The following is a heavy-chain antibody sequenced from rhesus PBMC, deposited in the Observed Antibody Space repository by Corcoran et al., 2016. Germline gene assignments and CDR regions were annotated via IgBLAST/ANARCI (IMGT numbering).Heavy chain of an antibody. Sequence: EVQLVESGAGLVQHGGSLRLSCSASGFTFSNLWMSWVRQAHGKGLAWVARIKRKAEGETVDYAASVKGRFTISRDDSMNTLYLQMNSLKTEDTAVYYCTTDQGQRLVQGGLDSWGQGVVVTVSS. V-gene: IGHV3-30*02. CDR3: TTDQGQRLVQGGLDS. D-gene: IGHD6S26*01. CDR2: IKRKAEGETV. CDR1: GFTFSNLW. J-gene: IGHJ6*01.